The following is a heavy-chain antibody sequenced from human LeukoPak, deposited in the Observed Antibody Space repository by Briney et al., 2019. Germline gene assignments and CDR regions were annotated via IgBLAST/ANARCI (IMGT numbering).Heavy chain of an antibody. CDR1: GGSFSGYY. CDR3: ARGHNWFDP. V-gene: IGHV4-34*01. Sequence: SETLSLTCAVYGGSFSGYYWSWIRQPPGKGLEWIGEINHSGSTNYNPSLKSRVTISVDTSKNQFSLKLSSVTAADTAVYYCARGHNWFDPWGQGTLVTVSS. CDR2: INHSGST. J-gene: IGHJ5*02.